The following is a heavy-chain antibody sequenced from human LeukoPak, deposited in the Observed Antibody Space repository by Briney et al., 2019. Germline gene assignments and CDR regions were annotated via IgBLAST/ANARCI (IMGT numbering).Heavy chain of an antibody. Sequence: PSETLSLTCTVSGGSISTYYWSWIRQPPGKGLEWIAYIDYSASTNYNPSLKSRVTISVDTSKNQFSLKLNSVTAADTAVYYFARDSRRELLHAFDIWGQGTMVTVSS. D-gene: IGHD1-26*01. V-gene: IGHV4-59*01. CDR3: ARDSRRELLHAFDI. CDR2: IDYSAST. CDR1: GGSISTYY. J-gene: IGHJ3*02.